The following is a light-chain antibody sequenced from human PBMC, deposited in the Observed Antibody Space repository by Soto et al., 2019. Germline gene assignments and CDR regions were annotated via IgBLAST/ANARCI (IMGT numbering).Light chain of an antibody. J-gene: IGKJ5*01. V-gene: IGKV3-11*01. CDR3: QQRSSWPPIT. Sequence: EVVLTQSPATLSLSPGDRATLSCRASQSVSNYLAWYQQKPGQAPRLLIYDASNRATGIPARFSGSGSGTDFTLTISSLEPEDFAVYSCQQRSSWPPITFGQGTRLDMK. CDR1: QSVSNY. CDR2: DAS.